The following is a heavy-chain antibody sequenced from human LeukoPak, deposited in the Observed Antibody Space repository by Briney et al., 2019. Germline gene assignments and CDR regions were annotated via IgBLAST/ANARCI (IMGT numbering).Heavy chain of an antibody. J-gene: IGHJ4*02. CDR1: GYTFTGYY. CDR2: INPNSGGT. D-gene: IGHD2-15*01. CDR3: ARDLAGYCSGGSCYGGY. V-gene: IGHV1-2*02. Sequence: GASVKVSCKASGYTFTGYYMHWVRQAPGQGLEWMGWINPNSGGTNYAQKFQGRVTTTRDTSISTAYMELSRLRSDDTAVYYCARDLAGYCSGGSCYGGYWGQGTLVTVSS.